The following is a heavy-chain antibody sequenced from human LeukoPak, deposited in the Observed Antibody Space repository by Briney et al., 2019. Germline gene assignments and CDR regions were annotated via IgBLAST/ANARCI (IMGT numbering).Heavy chain of an antibody. J-gene: IGHJ4*02. Sequence: ASVKVSCKASGYTFTGYYMHWVRQAPGQGREWMGWINPNSGGTNYAQKFQGRVTMTRATSISTAYMELSRLRSDDTAVYYCARSYCSSTSCYPSDYWGQGTLVTVSS. D-gene: IGHD2-2*01. V-gene: IGHV1-2*02. CDR3: ARSYCSSTSCYPSDY. CDR1: GYTFTGYY. CDR2: INPNSGGT.